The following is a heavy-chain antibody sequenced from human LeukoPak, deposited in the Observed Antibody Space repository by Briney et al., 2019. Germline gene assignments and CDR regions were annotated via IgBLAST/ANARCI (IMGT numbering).Heavy chain of an antibody. CDR3: ARVLYYGSARRYYFDY. Sequence: GGSLRLSCEGSKFIFSRYSINWVRQAPGKGLEWVSSISADSSQKYYAASVKGRFTISRDNAKNSLYLQMNSLRVEDTGVYYCARVLYYGSARRYYFDYWGQGTLVTVSS. V-gene: IGHV3-21*01. D-gene: IGHD3-10*01. CDR2: ISADSSQK. J-gene: IGHJ4*02. CDR1: KFIFSRYS.